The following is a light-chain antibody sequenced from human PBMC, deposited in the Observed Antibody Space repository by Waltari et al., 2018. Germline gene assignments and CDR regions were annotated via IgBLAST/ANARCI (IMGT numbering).Light chain of an antibody. J-gene: IGKJ2*01. V-gene: IGKV1D-12*01. CDR3: QQAYTFPYT. CDR2: AVS. Sequence: DIQMTQSPSSVSASVGDRVTITCRASQSIVTWLAWYQQMPGKAPKLIVYAVSNLQSGVSPRFSGSGSGTDFTLTIVNLQPEDFATYYCQQAYTFPYTFGQGTKLEIK. CDR1: QSIVTW.